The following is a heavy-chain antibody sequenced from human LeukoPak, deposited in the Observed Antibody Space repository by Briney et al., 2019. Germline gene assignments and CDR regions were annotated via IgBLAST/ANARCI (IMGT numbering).Heavy chain of an antibody. CDR1: GVSISSSYYY. CDR3: ARRYCGGDCTFDWFDP. D-gene: IGHD2-21*02. CDR2: IYYSGST. V-gene: IGHV4-39*01. Sequence: SETLSLTCTVSGVSISSSYYYWGWIRQPPGKGLEWIGSIYYSGSTYYNPSLKSRVTISVDTSKNQFSLKLSSVTAADTAVHYCARRYCGGDCTFDWFDPWGQGTLVTVSS. J-gene: IGHJ5*02.